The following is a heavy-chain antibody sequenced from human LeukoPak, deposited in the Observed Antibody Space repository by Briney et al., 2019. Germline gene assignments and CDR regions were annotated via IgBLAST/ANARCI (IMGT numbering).Heavy chain of an antibody. V-gene: IGHV4-30-2*01. CDR2: FHHAGYT. CDR1: GGSISTGGYS. D-gene: IGHD2-21*02. Sequence: SETLSLTCNVSGGSISTGGYSWSWIRQPPGEGLEWIGYFHHAGYTSYNPSLKSRVTISGDRSKNQFSLNLNSVTAADTAVYYCVRGGGLPNCGGDCPPNSWGQGKMVTVSS. J-gene: IGHJ3*02. CDR3: VRGGGLPNCGGDCPPNS.